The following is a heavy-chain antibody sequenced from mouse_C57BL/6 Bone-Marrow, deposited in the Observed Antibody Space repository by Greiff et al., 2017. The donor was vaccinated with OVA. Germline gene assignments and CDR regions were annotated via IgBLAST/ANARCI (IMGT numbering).Heavy chain of an antibody. V-gene: IGHV14-4*01. J-gene: IGHJ1*03. Sequence: VQLQQSGAELVRPGASVKLSCTASGFNIKDDYMHWVKQRPEQGLEWIGWIDPENGDTEYASKFQGKATITADTSSNTAYLQLSSLTSEDTAVYYCTTDYYGSSRYCDVWGTGTTVTVSS. CDR2: IDPENGDT. CDR1: GFNIKDDY. D-gene: IGHD1-1*01. CDR3: TTDYYGSSRYCDV.